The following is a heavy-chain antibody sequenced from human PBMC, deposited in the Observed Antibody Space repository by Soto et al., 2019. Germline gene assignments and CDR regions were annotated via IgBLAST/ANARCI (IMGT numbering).Heavy chain of an antibody. CDR2: ISDIGTDT. CDR1: GFTLSTSA. J-gene: IGHJ3*01. CDR3: GNTGPYAHRWNF. D-gene: IGHD1-1*01. V-gene: IGHV3-23*04. Sequence: EVEVVESGGDLVQPGGSLRLSCVVSGFTLSTSAMSWVRQAPGKGLECVSSISDIGTDTFYADSVKGRFSISMDNFKNCVFMKRNGLSAADAAVYYCGNTGPYAHRWNFLGQGTEVTASS.